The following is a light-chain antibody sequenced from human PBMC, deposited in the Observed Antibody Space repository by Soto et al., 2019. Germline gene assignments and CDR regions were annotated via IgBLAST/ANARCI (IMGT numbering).Light chain of an antibody. CDR1: QGIGNH. J-gene: IGKJ1*01. Sequence: IHMTQSPSSLSASVGDRVTIACRASQGIGNHLSWYQQKPGKVPKLLIYAAFSLQSGVPSRFSGSASGTDFTLTISNLQPEDFATYYCQQSYSIPWTFGQGTKVDIK. CDR3: QQSYSIPWT. CDR2: AAF. V-gene: IGKV1-39*01.